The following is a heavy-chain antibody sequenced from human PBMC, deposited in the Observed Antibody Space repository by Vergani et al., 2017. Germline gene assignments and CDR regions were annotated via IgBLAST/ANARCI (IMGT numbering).Heavy chain of an antibody. CDR1: GFTFSSYS. CDR3: ATGSGSGTLVPNWFDP. D-gene: IGHD3-10*01. CDR2: ISGDGGST. J-gene: IGHJ5*02. Sequence: EVQLVESGGGLVKPGGSLRLSCAASGFTFSSYSMNWVRQAPGKGLEWVSLISGDGGSTYYADSVKGRFTISRDNSKNSLYLQMNSLRTEDTALYYCATGSGSGTLVPNWFDPWGQGTLVTVSS. V-gene: IGHV3-43*02.